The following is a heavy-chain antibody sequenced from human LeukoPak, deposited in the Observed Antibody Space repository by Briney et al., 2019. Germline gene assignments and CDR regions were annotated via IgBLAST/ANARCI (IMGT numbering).Heavy chain of an antibody. J-gene: IGHJ4*02. CDR1: GGSISASTYY. D-gene: IGHD6-6*01. CDR2: FYYRGNT. Sequence: SETLSLTCTVSGGSISASTYYWGWIRQPPGGGLEWIGSFYYRGNTYYNPSLESRVTISVDTSKKQFSLRLTSVTAADTAVYYCARVRSIAALSDYWGQGTLVTVSS. V-gene: IGHV4-39*01. CDR3: ARVRSIAALSDY.